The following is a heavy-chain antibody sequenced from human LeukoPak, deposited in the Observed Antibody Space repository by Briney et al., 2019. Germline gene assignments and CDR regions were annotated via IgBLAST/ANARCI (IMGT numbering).Heavy chain of an antibody. CDR1: GFSFSDNY. CDR3: ARARGAGPGGHFDY. CDR2: ISNSGSYT. Sequence: PGGSLRHSCAASGFSFSDNYMSWIRQAPGKGLEWVAYISNSGSYTNYPDSVKGRFTISRDNAKNSLYLQMNSLRDEDTAVYYCARARGAGPGGHFDYWGQGTLVTVSS. D-gene: IGHD6-19*01. V-gene: IGHV3-11*05. J-gene: IGHJ4*02.